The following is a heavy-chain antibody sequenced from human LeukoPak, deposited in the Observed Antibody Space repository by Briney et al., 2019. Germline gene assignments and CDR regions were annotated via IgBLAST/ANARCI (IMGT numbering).Heavy chain of an antibody. V-gene: IGHV5-51*01. CDR1: GYIFTNYW. D-gene: IGHD1-26*01. CDR3: ARHGASVTYSPIQH. J-gene: IGHJ1*01. CDR2: IYPGDSDA. Sequence: GESLKISCKGSGYIFTNYWIGWVRQMPGKGLEWMGIIYPGDSDARYSPSFQGQVTISADKSISIAYLQWSSLKASDTAMYYCARHGASVTYSPIQHWGQGTLVTVSS.